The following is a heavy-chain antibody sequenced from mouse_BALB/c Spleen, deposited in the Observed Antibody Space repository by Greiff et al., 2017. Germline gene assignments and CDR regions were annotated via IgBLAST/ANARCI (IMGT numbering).Heavy chain of an antibody. D-gene: IGHD2-4*01. CDR2: IWRGGST. J-gene: IGHJ3*01. CDR3: AKNRDDYDGAWFAY. Sequence: QVQLQQSGPSLVQPSQSLSITCTVSGFSLTSYGVHWVRQSPGKGLEWLGVIWRGGSTDYNAAFMSRLSITKDNSKSQVFFKMNSLQADDTAIYYCAKNRDDYDGAWFAYWGQGTLVTVSA. V-gene: IGHV2-5-1*01. CDR1: GFSLTSYG.